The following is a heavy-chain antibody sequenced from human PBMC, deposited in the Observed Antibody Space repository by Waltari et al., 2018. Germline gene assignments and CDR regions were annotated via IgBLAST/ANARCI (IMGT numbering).Heavy chain of an antibody. Sequence: EVDLVESGGGLVQPGGSWRVSCAASGFTFTTYWMHWVRQAPGKGLVWVSRINSDGRGTSYADSVQGRYTISRDNAKNTVFLQMNSLRVDDTAVYYCVRRLDKRRGFDYWGQGTLVTVSS. CDR2: INSDGRGT. D-gene: IGHD3-16*01. J-gene: IGHJ4*02. CDR3: VRRLDKRRGFDY. CDR1: GFTFTTYW. V-gene: IGHV3-74*01.